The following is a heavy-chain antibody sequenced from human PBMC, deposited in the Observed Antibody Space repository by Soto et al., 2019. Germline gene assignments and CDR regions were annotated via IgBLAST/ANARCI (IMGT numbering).Heavy chain of an antibody. CDR3: AREDHSSGYAGTFQH. V-gene: IGHV1-8*01. CDR1: GYTFTSYD. D-gene: IGHD3-22*01. J-gene: IGHJ1*01. Sequence: VKVSCKASGYTFTSYDINWVRQATGQGLEWMGWMNPNSGNTGYAQKFQGRVTMTRNTSISTAYMELSSLRSEDTAVYYCAREDHSSGYAGTFQHWGEGTLVTVSS. CDR2: MNPNSGNT.